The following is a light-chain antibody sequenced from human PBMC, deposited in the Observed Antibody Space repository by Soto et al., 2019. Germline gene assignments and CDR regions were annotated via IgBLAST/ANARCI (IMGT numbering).Light chain of an antibody. CDR2: EVA. CDR3: NSYTVSRTVI. CDR1: SSHVGAHDF. V-gene: IGLV2-14*01. J-gene: IGLJ2*01. Sequence: QSALTQPASVSGSPGQSITLSCSGTSSHVGAHDFVSWYQHHPDKAPKVIIFEVAKRPSGVSNRFSGSKTGNTASLTISGLQAEDEADYYCNSYTVSRTVIFGGGTKVTVL.